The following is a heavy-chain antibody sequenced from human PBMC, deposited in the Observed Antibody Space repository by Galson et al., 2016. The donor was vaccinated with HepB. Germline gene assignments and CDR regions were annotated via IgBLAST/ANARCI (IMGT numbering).Heavy chain of an antibody. V-gene: IGHV3-23*01. CDR3: AREVKTGGL. CDR1: GFTLNSYA. CDR2: IIASGAST. Sequence: SLRLSCAASGFTLNSYAVNWVRQAPGRGLEWVSSIIASGASTYYADSVKGRFPVSGDNSQNTVFLQMNSLRVDDTAIYYCAREVKTGGLGGQGTVVTVSS. D-gene: IGHD1-14*01. J-gene: IGHJ3*01.